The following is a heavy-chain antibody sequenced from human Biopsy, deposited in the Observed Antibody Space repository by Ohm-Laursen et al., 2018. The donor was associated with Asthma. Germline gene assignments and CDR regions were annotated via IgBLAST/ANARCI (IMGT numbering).Heavy chain of an antibody. CDR3: ARCQVGYSSGWSLLLKKIYYSGMDV. V-gene: IGHV1-69*01. D-gene: IGHD6-19*01. CDR1: GGTFSNFA. Sequence: SAKVSCKPPGGTFSNFAISWVRQAPGQGLEWLGGIMTVFGTTNYAQKFQGRVTITADESTSTAYMEVTSLRSEDTAIYYCARCQVGYSSGWSLLLKKIYYSGMDVWGQGTAVTVSS. CDR2: IMTVFGTT. J-gene: IGHJ6*02.